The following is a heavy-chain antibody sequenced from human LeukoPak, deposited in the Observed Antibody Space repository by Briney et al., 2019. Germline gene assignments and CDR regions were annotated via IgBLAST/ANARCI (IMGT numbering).Heavy chain of an antibody. J-gene: IGHJ3*02. CDR2: IKSKTDGGTI. CDR1: GFTFYNAW. CDR3: GRYNAFDI. D-gene: IGHD5-24*01. V-gene: IGHV3-15*01. Sequence: PGGSLRLSCAASGFTFYNAWMSWVRQAPGKGLEWVGRIKSKTDGGTIDYAAPVKGRFTISRDDSKNMLYLQMNSLKTEDTGVYYCGRYNAFDIWGQGTMVTVSS.